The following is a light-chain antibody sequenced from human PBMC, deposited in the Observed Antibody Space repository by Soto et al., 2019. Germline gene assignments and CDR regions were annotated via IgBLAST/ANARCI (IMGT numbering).Light chain of an antibody. CDR1: QSVSSSY. Sequence: EIVLTQSPGTLSLSPGERATLSCRASQSVSSSYLAWYQQKPGQAPRLLIYGASSRATGIPDRFSGSGSGTDFTLTISRLEPEDFAVYYCQQRSHWPRTFGQGTKVDI. V-gene: IGKV3D-20*02. CDR3: QQRSHWPRT. CDR2: GAS. J-gene: IGKJ1*01.